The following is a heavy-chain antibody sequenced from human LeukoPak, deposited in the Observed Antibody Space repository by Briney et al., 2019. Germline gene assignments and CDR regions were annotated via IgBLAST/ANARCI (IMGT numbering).Heavy chain of an antibody. Sequence: PGGSLRLSCVASGFTFSTYWMNWVRQAPGKGLERVGTISPDGSDKNYVDSVKGRFTISRDNAKTSLYLQINSLRADDTALYFCARGIVVVVGASDHFDYWGQGTLITVSS. J-gene: IGHJ4*02. CDR3: ARGIVVVVGASDHFDY. CDR2: ISPDGSDK. D-gene: IGHD2-15*01. V-gene: IGHV3-7*01. CDR1: GFTFSTYW.